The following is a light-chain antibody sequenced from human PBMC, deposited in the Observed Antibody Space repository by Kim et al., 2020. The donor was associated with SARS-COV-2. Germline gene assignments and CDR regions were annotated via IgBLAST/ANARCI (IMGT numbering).Light chain of an antibody. CDR3: QQRFNWPLT. CDR2: DSS. J-gene: IGKJ4*01. V-gene: IGKV3-11*01. Sequence: LSTGERATPYCRASHSVSNYFAWYQQKPGQAPRLLLYDSSNRATGIPARFSGSGSGTDCTLTISSLEPEDFAIYYCQQRFNWPLTFGGGTKVDIK. CDR1: HSVSNY.